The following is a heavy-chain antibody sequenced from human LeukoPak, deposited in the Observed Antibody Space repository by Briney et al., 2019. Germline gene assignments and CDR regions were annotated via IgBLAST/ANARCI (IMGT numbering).Heavy chain of an antibody. Sequence: ASVKVSCKASGYKFTDYHIHWVRQAPGQGLEWVGWINPDSGGPQYAQKLQGRVTMTRDTSVSTAFMELRSLRSDDTAVYYCARDFEQGLALYYLESWGQGTLVTVSS. CDR2: INPDSGGP. V-gene: IGHV1-2*02. CDR1: GYKFTDYH. CDR3: ARDFEQGLALYYLES. D-gene: IGHD6-19*01. J-gene: IGHJ4*02.